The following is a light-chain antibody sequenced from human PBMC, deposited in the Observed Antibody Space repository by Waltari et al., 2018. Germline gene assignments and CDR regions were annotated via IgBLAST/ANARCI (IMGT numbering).Light chain of an antibody. J-gene: IGKJ4*01. Sequence: DIQMTQSPSTLSASVGDRVTITCRATQSVNSWLAWYQQTPGKAPNLLIYKASSLESGVPSRFSGSGSGTEFTLTISSLQPDDFATYYYQQYKNYPLTFGGGTKVEIK. CDR2: KAS. CDR3: QQYKNYPLT. V-gene: IGKV1-5*03. CDR1: QSVNSW.